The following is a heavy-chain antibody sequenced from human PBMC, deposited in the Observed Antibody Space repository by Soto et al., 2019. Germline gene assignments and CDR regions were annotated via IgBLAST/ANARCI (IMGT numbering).Heavy chain of an antibody. CDR3: ARAVTSRVHYFDY. J-gene: IGHJ4*02. D-gene: IGHD4-17*01. CDR2: IHYSGST. CDR1: GGSISSGDYY. Sequence: SETLSLTCTVSGGSISSGDYYWSWIRQPPGKGLEWIGYIHYSGSTTYNPSLKSRVTISVDTSKNQFSLQLTSVTAADTALYYCARAVTSRVHYFDYWGQGTLVSVSS. V-gene: IGHV4-61*08.